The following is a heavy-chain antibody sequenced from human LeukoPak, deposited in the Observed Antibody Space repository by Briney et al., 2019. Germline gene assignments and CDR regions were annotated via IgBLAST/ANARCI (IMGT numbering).Heavy chain of an antibody. CDR3: AKSSPRGYGAFDI. V-gene: IGHV5-51*01. J-gene: IGHJ3*02. CDR2: GYPGHSDTIT. Sequence: GESLKISCKGSGYSSTRYWIGWVRQMPGKGLEWVGIGYPGHSDTITRDSPSFQGQVIISADKSISTAFLQWSSLKASDTAMYYCAKSSPRGYGAFDIWGQGTMVTVSS. D-gene: IGHD2-15*01. CDR1: GYSSTRYW.